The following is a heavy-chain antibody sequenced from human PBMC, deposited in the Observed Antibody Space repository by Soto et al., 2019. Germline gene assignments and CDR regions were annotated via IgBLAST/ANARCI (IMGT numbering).Heavy chain of an antibody. J-gene: IGHJ6*02. CDR3: VKDPPLYCSSTSCFNHYGMDV. V-gene: IGHV3-64D*06. Sequence: GGSLRPSCAASGFTFISYAMHWVRQAPGKGLEYISAISSNGGSTYYADSVKGRFTISRDNSKNTLYLQMSSLRAEDTAVYYCVKDPPLYCSSTSCFNHYGMDVWGQGTTVTVSS. CDR2: ISSNGGST. CDR1: GFTFISYA. D-gene: IGHD2-2*01.